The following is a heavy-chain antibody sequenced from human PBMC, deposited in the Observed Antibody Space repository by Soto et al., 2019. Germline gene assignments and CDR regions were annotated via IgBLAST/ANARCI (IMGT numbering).Heavy chain of an antibody. Sequence: QLQLQESGPGLVKPSETLSLTCTVSGGSISSSSYYWGWIRQPPGKGLEWIGSIYYSGSTYYNPSLKSRVTISVDTSKNQFSLKLSSVTAADTAVYYCARQNIFGELLSGYFDYWGQGTLVTVSS. D-gene: IGHD3-10*02. CDR1: GGSISSSSYY. V-gene: IGHV4-39*01. CDR3: ARQNIFGELLSGYFDY. J-gene: IGHJ4*02. CDR2: IYYSGST.